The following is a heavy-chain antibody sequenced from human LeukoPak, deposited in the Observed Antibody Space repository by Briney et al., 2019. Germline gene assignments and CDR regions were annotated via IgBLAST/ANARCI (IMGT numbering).Heavy chain of an antibody. Sequence: ASVKVSCKASGYTFTSYGISWVRQAPGQGLEWMGWISDDNGDTNYAQKLQGRVTMTTDTSTSTAYMELRSLRYDDTAVYYCARDRYGVRSGSCDYWGQGTLVTVSS. V-gene: IGHV1-18*01. CDR3: ARDRYGVRSGSCDY. CDR2: ISDDNGDT. J-gene: IGHJ4*02. CDR1: GYTFTSYG. D-gene: IGHD1-26*01.